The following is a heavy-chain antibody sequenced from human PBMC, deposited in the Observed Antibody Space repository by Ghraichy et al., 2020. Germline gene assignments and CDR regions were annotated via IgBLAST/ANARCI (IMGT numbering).Heavy chain of an antibody. J-gene: IGHJ5*02. D-gene: IGHD1-26*01. CDR3: AGDWDGRDDCFDP. Sequence: ASVNVSCKASGYTFTSYGISWVRQAPGQGLEWMGWTSAYNDDTNYAQKFRGRVTMTTDTSTNTAYMEVRSLRSDDTAVYYCAGDWDGRDDCFDPWGHGTLCTVSS. CDR1: GYTFTSYG. V-gene: IGHV1-18*04. CDR2: TSAYNDDT.